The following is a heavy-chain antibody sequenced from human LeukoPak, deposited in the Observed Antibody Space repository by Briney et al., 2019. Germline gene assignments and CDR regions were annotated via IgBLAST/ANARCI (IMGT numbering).Heavy chain of an antibody. V-gene: IGHV4-39*01. CDR1: GGSISSSSYY. CDR3: ARQADYYDSSGYYFDYYYYCMDV. D-gene: IGHD3-22*01. Sequence: SETLSLTCTVSGGSISSSSYYWGWIRQPPGKGLEWIGSIYYSGSTYYNPSLKSRVTISVDTSKNQFSLKLSSVTAADTAVYYCARQADYYDSSGYYFDYYYYCMDVWGKGTTVTISS. CDR2: IYYSGST. J-gene: IGHJ6*03.